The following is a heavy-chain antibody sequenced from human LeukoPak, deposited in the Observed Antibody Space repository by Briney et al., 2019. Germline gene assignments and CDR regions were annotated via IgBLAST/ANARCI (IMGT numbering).Heavy chain of an antibody. D-gene: IGHD3-3*01. CDR3: ARGGYDFWSGYFDY. V-gene: IGHV4-59*01. CDR1: GGSISSYY. J-gene: IGHJ4*02. CDR2: IYYSGST. Sequence: SETLSLTCTVSGGSISSYYWSWIRQPPGKGLEWIGYIYYSGSTNYNPSLKSRVTISVDTSKNQFSLKLSSVTAAYTAVYYCARGGYDFWSGYFDYWGQGTLVTVSS.